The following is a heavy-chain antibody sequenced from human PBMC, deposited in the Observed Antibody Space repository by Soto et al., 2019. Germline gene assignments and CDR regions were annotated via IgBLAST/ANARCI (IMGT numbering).Heavy chain of an antibody. D-gene: IGHD2-8*01. CDR3: ARGNGAAYYYRDV. CDR1: GFTFSSNG. CDR2: VWYDGNNK. V-gene: IGHV3-33*01. Sequence: QVQLVESGGGVVQPGRSLRLSCAASGFTFSSNGMHWVRQAPGKGLEWVAVVWYDGNNKYYADSVRGRFTISRDNSKNTLCLQMSSLRAEDTAIYYCARGNGAAYYYRDVWGKGTTVTVSS. J-gene: IGHJ6*03.